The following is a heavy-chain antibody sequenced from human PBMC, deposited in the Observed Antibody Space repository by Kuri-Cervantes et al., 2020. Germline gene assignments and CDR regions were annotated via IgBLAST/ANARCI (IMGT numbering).Heavy chain of an antibody. CDR3: ARGAGARPVKPRHFDY. Sequence: SETLSLTCAVYGGSFSGYYWSWIRQPPGKGLEWIGEINHSGRTNYNPSLKSRVTISVDTSKNQFSLKLSSVTAADTAVYYCARGAGARPVKPRHFDYWGQGTLVTVSS. D-gene: IGHD1-26*01. CDR2: INHSGRT. V-gene: IGHV4-34*01. J-gene: IGHJ4*02. CDR1: GGSFSGYY.